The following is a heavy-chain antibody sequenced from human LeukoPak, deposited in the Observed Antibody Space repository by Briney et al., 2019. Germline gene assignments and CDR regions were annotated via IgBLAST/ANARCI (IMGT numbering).Heavy chain of an antibody. CDR3: AKDLAYNWNDDVPDY. J-gene: IGHJ4*02. CDR1: GFTFSSYG. D-gene: IGHD1-20*01. CDR2: ISYDGSNK. Sequence: TGGSLRLSCAASGFTFSSYGMHWVRQAPGKGLEWVAVISYDGSNKYYADSVKGRFTISRDNSKNTLYLQMNSLRAEDTAVYYCAKDLAYNWNDDVPDYWGQGTLVTVSS. V-gene: IGHV3-30*18.